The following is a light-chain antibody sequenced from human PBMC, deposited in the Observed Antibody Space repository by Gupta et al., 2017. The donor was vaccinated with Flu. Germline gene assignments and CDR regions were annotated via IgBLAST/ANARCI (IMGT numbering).Light chain of an antibody. Sequence: QLVVTQSPSASAALGASVRLTCTLTSGHDNYAVAWHQQHPEKGPRFLMRVNSDGSHLKGVGIPDRFTGSSLGAERYLTISSLQYEDEADYYCHTWDSGIQVFGGGTQLTVL. CDR1: SGHDNYA. V-gene: IGLV4-69*01. CDR3: HTWDSGIQV. CDR2: VNSDGSH. J-gene: IGLJ3*02.